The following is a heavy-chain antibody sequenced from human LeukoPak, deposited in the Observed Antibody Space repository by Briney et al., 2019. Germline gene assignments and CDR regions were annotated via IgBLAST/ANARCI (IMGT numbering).Heavy chain of an antibody. Sequence: ASVKVSCKASGYIFTRYGISWVRQAPGQGLEWMGWISADNGNTNYAQKLQGRVTMTTDTSTSTAYMELRGLRSHDTAVYYCARGGYCSGGSCYPIDYWGQGTLVTVSS. CDR2: ISADNGNT. CDR3: ARGGYCSGGSCYPIDY. CDR1: GYIFTRYG. D-gene: IGHD2-15*01. V-gene: IGHV1-18*01. J-gene: IGHJ4*02.